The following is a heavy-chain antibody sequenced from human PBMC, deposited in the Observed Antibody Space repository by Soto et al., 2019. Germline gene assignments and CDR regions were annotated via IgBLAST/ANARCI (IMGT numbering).Heavy chain of an antibody. CDR3: ARDPGDASSSWYDAFDI. D-gene: IGHD6-13*01. Sequence: GGSLRLSCAASGFTFSSYWMHWVRQAPGKGLVWVSRINSDGSSTSYADSVKGRFTISRDNAKNTLYLQMNSLRAEDTAVYYCARDPGDASSSWYDAFDIWGQGTMVTVSS. CDR2: INSDGSST. J-gene: IGHJ3*02. V-gene: IGHV3-74*01. CDR1: GFTFSSYW.